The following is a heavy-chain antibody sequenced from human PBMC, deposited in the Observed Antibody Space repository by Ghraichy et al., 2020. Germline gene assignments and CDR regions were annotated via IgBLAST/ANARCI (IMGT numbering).Heavy chain of an antibody. Sequence: GGSLRLSCAASGFIVSNTYMTWVRQAPGKGLEWVSVLYSGGDTYYADSVKGRFTISRDNSKNTLYLQMNGLRAEDTALYYCATVTVTTLDFNSWGQGTLVTVSS. D-gene: IGHD1-7*01. J-gene: IGHJ4*02. CDR3: ATVTVTTLDFNS. CDR2: LYSGGDT. V-gene: IGHV3-53*01. CDR1: GFIVSNTY.